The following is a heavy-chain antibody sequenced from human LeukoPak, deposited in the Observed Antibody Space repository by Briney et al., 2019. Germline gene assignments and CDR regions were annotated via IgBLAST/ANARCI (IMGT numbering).Heavy chain of an antibody. CDR1: GYTFTGYY. CDR2: INPNSGGT. J-gene: IGHJ6*02. CDR3: ARGPGVATTTVYYYGMDV. D-gene: IGHD5-24*01. V-gene: IGHV1-2*04. Sequence: GSVKVSCKASGYTFTGYYMHWVRQAPGQGLEWMGWINPNSGGTNYAQKFQGWVTMTRDTSISTAYMKLSRLRSDDTAVYYCARGPGVATTTVYYYGMDVWGQGTTVTVSS.